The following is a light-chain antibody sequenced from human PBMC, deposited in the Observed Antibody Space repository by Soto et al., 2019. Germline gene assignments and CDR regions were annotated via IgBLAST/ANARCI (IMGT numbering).Light chain of an antibody. CDR1: SSDVGGYNS. CDR3: ASYTTRHTWV. J-gene: IGLJ3*02. CDR2: DVS. V-gene: IGLV2-14*03. Sequence: QSALTQPASVSGSPGQSITISCTGTSSDVGGYNSVSWYQQHPGKAPKHMIYDVSNRPSGISNRFSGSKSGNTASLTISGLQAEDEADYYCASYTTRHTWVFGGGTKVTVL.